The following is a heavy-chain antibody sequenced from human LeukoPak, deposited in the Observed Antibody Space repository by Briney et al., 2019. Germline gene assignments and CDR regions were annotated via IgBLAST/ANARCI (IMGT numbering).Heavy chain of an antibody. Sequence: GGSLRLSCAASGFTFSSYAMSWVRQAPGKGLEWVSGISGSGANTYYADSVKGRFTISRDNSKNTLFLQMNSLRAEDTAIYYCAKDRNPARDYYYFYMDVWGKGTTVTVSS. CDR3: AKDRNPARDYYYFYMDV. CDR2: ISGSGANT. J-gene: IGHJ6*03. CDR1: GFTFSSYA. V-gene: IGHV3-23*01. D-gene: IGHD2-2*01.